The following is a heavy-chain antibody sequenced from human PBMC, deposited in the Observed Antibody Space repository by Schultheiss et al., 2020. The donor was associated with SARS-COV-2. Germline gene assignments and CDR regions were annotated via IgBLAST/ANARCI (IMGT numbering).Heavy chain of an antibody. CDR2: IYHSGST. Sequence: ESLKISCAASGFTFSSYAMSWVRQAPGKGLEWIGEIYHSGSTNYNPSLKSRVTISVDKSKNQFSLKLASVTAADTAVYYCARVNTIFGVVIRTFDYWGQGTLVTVSS. CDR1: GFTFSSYAM. V-gene: IGHV4/OR15-8*01. D-gene: IGHD3-3*01. J-gene: IGHJ4*02. CDR3: ARVNTIFGVVIRTFDY.